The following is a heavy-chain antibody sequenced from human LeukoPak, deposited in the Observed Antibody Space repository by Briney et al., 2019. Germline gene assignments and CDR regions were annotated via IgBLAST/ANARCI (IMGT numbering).Heavy chain of an antibody. CDR1: GYSFSSYD. CDR3: MIPAERAIRYFDC. CDR2: MNPNSGNT. D-gene: IGHD3-9*01. J-gene: IGHJ4*02. Sequence: ASVKVSCKASGYSFSSYDINWVRQATGQGLEWMGWMNPNSGNTGYAQEFQGRVSMTRNTSINTAYMELSSLRSEDTALYFCMIPAERAIRYFDCWGQGTLVTVSS. V-gene: IGHV1-8*01.